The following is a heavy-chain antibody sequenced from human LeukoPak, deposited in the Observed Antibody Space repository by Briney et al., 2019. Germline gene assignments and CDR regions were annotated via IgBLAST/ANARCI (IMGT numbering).Heavy chain of an antibody. CDR1: GGSISSYF. CDR2: VYSSDNA. J-gene: IGHJ3*02. V-gene: IGHV4-59*01. CDR3: ARESTMIGYDI. Sequence: PSETLSLTCTVSGGSISSYFWNWLRQSPGKGLEWIGYVYSSDNASYNPSLKSRVTISLDTSKNRFSLRLSSVTAADTAVYYCARESTMIGYDIWGQGTMVTVSS. D-gene: IGHD3-22*01.